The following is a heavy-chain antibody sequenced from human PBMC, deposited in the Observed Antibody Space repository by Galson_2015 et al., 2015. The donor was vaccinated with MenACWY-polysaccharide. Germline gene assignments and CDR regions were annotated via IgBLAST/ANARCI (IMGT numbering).Heavy chain of an antibody. D-gene: IGHD4/OR15-4a*01. Sequence: LRLSCAASGFTFSSYAMSWVRQAPGKGLEWVSAISGSGATTYYADSVKGRFTISRDNSKNTLYLQMNSLRAEDTAVYFCARRAPMVTSLFYGMDVWGQGTTVTVS. CDR1: GFTFSSYA. CDR3: ARRAPMVTSLFYGMDV. CDR2: ISGSGATT. J-gene: IGHJ6*02. V-gene: IGHV3-23*01.